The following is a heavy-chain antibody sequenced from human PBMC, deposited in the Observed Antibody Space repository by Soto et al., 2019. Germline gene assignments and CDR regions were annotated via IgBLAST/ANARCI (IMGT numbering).Heavy chain of an antibody. CDR2: IWYDGSND. J-gene: IGHJ4*02. V-gene: IGHV3-33*01. CDR3: GRGYNYADY. CDR1: GFSFSTYG. D-gene: IGHD5-18*01. Sequence: GSLRLSCAAPGFSFSTYGMQWVRQAPGKGLEWVAEIWYDGSNDFYSDSVKGRFTISRDNARNTLFLQMNSLRAEDTAMYYCGRGYNYADYWGQGTQVTVSS.